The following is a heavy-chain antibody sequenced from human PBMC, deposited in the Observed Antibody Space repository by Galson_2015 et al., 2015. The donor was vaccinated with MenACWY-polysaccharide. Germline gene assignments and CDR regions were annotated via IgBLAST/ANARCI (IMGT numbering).Heavy chain of an antibody. D-gene: IGHD1-26*01. J-gene: IGHJ4*02. CDR2: ILHSGTT. CDR3: ARVEKYSGSFYILY. V-gene: IGHV4-38-2*01. Sequence: ETLSLTCAVSGYSISSGYFWGWIRQPPGKGLEWIASILHSGTTYYNPSLKSRVTISVDTSKNQFSLKLSSVTAADMAVYYCARVEKYSGSFYILYWGQGTLVTVSS. CDR1: GYSISSGYF.